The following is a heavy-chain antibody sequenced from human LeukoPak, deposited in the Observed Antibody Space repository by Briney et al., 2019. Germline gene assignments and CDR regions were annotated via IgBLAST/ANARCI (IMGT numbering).Heavy chain of an antibody. Sequence: SETLSLTCTVSGGSISNYYWNWIRQPPGKGLEWIGYIYYTGSTNYNPSLKSRVTISVDTSKNQFSLKLSSVTAADTAVYYCASINYYDSSGYGSTKGAFDIWGQGTMVTVSS. J-gene: IGHJ3*02. CDR3: ASINYYDSSGYGSTKGAFDI. CDR2: IYYTGST. D-gene: IGHD3-22*01. V-gene: IGHV4-59*08. CDR1: GGSISNYY.